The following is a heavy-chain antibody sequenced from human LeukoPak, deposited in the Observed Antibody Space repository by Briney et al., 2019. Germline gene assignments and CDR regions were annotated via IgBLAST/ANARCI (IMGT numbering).Heavy chain of an antibody. CDR2: IYSGSST. Sequence: GGSLRLSCAASGFIFSNYAMSWVRQAPGKGLEWVSVIYSGSSTYYADSVKGRFSISRDNSKNTLYLQMDSLRGEDTAVYYCAKDFRIGYSAHFDYWGQGALVTVSS. J-gene: IGHJ4*02. D-gene: IGHD2-21*01. CDR1: GFIFSNYA. CDR3: AKDFRIGYSAHFDY. V-gene: IGHV3-23*03.